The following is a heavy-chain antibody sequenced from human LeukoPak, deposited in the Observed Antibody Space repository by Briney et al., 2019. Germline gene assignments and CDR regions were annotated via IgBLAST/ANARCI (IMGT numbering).Heavy chain of an antibody. CDR3: VRVGYSYGYGDWNHFDY. D-gene: IGHD5-18*01. CDR1: GFTVSSNY. V-gene: IGHV3-66*02. J-gene: IGHJ4*02. CDR2: IYSGGST. Sequence: GGSLRLSCAASGFTVSSNYTSWVRQAPGKGLEWVSIIYSGGSTYYADSVKGRFTISRDNSKNTSYLQMNSLRAEDTAVYFCVRVGYSYGYGDWNHFDYWGQGTLVTVSS.